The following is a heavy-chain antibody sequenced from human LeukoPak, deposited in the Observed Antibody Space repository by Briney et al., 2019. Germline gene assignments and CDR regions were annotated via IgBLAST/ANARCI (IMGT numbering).Heavy chain of an antibody. J-gene: IGHJ5*02. D-gene: IGHD3-3*01. V-gene: IGHV4-4*02. Sequence: PSETLSLTCAVSGDFISSSYWWGWVRQPPGKGLEWIGEIYHSGSTNYNPSLKSRVTISVDRPKNQFSLKLSSVTAADTAVYYCARSKSPYDFWSGVSDLFDPWGQGTLVTVSS. CDR2: IYHSGST. CDR3: ARSKSPYDFWSGVSDLFDP. CDR1: GDFISSSYW.